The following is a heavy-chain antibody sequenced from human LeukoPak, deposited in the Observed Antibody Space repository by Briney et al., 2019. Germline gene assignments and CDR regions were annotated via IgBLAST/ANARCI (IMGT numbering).Heavy chain of an antibody. J-gene: IGHJ4*02. D-gene: IGHD3-22*01. CDR3: ARDLESVIVVGSG. CDR1: GYTFTGSY. V-gene: IGHV1-2*02. Sequence: GASVKVSCKASGYTFTGSYMHWVRQAPGQGLEWMGWINPNSGGTNYAQKFQGRVTMTRDTSISTAYMELSRLRSDDTAVYYCARDLESVIVVGSGWGQGTLVTVSS. CDR2: INPNSGGT.